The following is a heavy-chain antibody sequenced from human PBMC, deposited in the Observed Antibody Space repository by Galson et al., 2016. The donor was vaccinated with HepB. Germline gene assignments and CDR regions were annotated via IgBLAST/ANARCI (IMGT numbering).Heavy chain of an antibody. D-gene: IGHD3-10*01. V-gene: IGHV3-23*01. CDR1: GFTFRSYA. Sequence: SLRLSCAASGFTFRSYAMSWVRQAPGKGLEWVSTISGSGGSTYHADSVKGRFTISRDNSKNTVYLQMNSLRAEDTAVYYCAKFASGSYYLAAFDYWGQGTLVTVSS. J-gene: IGHJ4*02. CDR3: AKFASGSYYLAAFDY. CDR2: ISGSGGST.